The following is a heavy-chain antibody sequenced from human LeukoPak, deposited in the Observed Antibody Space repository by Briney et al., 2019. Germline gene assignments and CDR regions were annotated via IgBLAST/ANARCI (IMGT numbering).Heavy chain of an antibody. D-gene: IGHD6-13*01. CDR2: IKQDGSQK. J-gene: IGHJ4*02. V-gene: IGHV3-7*03. CDR1: GFTFSSYW. Sequence: GGSLRLSCAASGFTFSSYWMSWVRQAPGKGLEWVANIKQDGSQKYYVDSVKGRFIISRDNAKNSLYLQMNSLRAEDTAMYYCTCPSAAGPNWGQGTLVTVSS. CDR3: TCPSAAGPN.